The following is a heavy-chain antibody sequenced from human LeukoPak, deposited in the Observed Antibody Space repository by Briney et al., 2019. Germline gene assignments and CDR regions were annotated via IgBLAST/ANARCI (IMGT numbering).Heavy chain of an antibody. CDR2: MNPNSGNT. Sequence: ASVKVSCKASGYTFTSYDINWVRQATGQGLEWMGWMNPNSGNTGYAQKFQGRVTMTRDTSISTAYMELSRLRSDDTAVYYCAGELYYYDSSGYYFDDYWGQGTLVTVSS. V-gene: IGHV1-8*01. CDR1: GYTFTSYD. CDR3: AGELYYYDSSGYYFDDY. J-gene: IGHJ4*02. D-gene: IGHD3-22*01.